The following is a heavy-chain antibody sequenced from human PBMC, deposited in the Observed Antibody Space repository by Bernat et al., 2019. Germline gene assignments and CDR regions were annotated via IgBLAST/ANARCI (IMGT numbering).Heavy chain of an antibody. J-gene: IGHJ5*02. Sequence: QVQLVQSGAEVKKPGSSVKVSCKASGGTFSSYAISWVRQAPGQGLEWMGGIIPIFGTENYAQKFQGRVTITADESKSTAYMELRSLRSEDTAVYYCARDRDSSSWYGWFDPWGQGTLVTVSS. D-gene: IGHD6-13*01. V-gene: IGHV1-69*19. CDR1: GGTFSSYA. CDR2: IIPIFGTE. CDR3: ARDRDSSSWYGWFDP.